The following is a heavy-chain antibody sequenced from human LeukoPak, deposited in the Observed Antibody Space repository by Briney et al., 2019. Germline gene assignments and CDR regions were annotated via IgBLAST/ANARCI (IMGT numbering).Heavy chain of an antibody. D-gene: IGHD5-18*01. Sequence: PGGSLRLSCAASGFTFSTFAMIWVRQPPGKGLEWVSSIFPSGGEIHYADSVKGRFTISRDNAKNSLYLQMNSLRAEDTAVYYCARNKKGDRYTYGHDYWGQGTLVTVSS. CDR3: ARNKKGDRYTYGHDY. CDR2: IFPSGGEI. V-gene: IGHV3-21*01. J-gene: IGHJ4*02. CDR1: GFTFSTFA.